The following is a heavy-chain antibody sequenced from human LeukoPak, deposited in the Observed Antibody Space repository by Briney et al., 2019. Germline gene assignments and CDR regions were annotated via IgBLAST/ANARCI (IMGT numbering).Heavy chain of an antibody. CDR2: IYYSGST. Sequence: SGTLSLTCTVSGGSISSGDYYWSWIRQPPGKGLEWIGYIYYSGSTYYNLSLKSRVTISVDTSKNQFSLKLSSVTAADTAVYYCARAKGVVVVPAAIRVGDWFDPWGQGTLVTVSS. D-gene: IGHD2-2*02. J-gene: IGHJ5*02. V-gene: IGHV4-30-4*01. CDR1: GGSISSGDYY. CDR3: ARAKGVVVVPAAIRVGDWFDP.